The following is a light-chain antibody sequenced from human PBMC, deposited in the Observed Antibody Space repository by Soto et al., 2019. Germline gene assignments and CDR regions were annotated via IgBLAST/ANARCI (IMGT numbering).Light chain of an antibody. V-gene: IGKV3-20*01. CDR2: GAS. Sequence: EIVLTQSPGTLSLSPGERATLSCRAIQSVSSSDLVWYQQKRGQAPRLLIYGASSRTTGIPDRFSGSGSGTDFTLTISRLEPEDFAVYYCQHYGSSLFTFGPGTKADI. CDR3: QHYGSSLFT. J-gene: IGKJ3*01. CDR1: QSVSSSD.